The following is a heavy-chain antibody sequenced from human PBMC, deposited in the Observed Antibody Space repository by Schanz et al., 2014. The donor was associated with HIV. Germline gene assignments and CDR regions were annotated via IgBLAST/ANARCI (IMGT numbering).Heavy chain of an antibody. CDR2: LYNGGDT. CDR1: GFAVSGNY. D-gene: IGHD6-25*01. J-gene: IGHJ4*02. Sequence: VQLVESGGGLIQPGGSRRLSCAASGFAVSGNYMSWVRQAPGKGLEWVSTLYNGGDTYYADSVKGRFTISRDNSKNTLYLQMSSLRAEDTAVYYCARDLPRVMAAGDYWGQGTLVTVSS. V-gene: IGHV3-53*01. CDR3: ARDLPRVMAAGDY.